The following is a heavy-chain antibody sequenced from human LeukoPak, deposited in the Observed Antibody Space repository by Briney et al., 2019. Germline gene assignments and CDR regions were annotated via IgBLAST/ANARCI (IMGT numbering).Heavy chain of an antibody. J-gene: IGHJ4*02. CDR1: GYTVTSYY. CDR3: ARGRCSSTSCYHFDY. V-gene: IGHV1-46*01. D-gene: IGHD2-2*01. CDR2: INPSGGST. Sequence: ASVKVSCKASGYTVTSYYMHWERQAPGQGLEWMGIINPSGGSTSYAQKFQGRVTMTRDTSTSTVYMELSSLRSEDTAVYYCARGRCSSTSCYHFDYWGQGTLVTVSS.